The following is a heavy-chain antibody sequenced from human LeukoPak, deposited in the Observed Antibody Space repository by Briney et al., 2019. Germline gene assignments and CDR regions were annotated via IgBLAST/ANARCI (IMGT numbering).Heavy chain of an antibody. CDR2: IYYSGST. CDR1: GGSISSYY. Sequence: PSETLSLTCTVSGGSISSYYWSWIRQPPGKGLEWIGYIYYSGSTNYNTSLKSRVTISVDTSKNQLSLKLSSVTAADTAVYYCARVDYDSSGYLDYWGQGTLVTVSS. J-gene: IGHJ4*02. CDR3: ARVDYDSSGYLDY. D-gene: IGHD3-22*01. V-gene: IGHV4-59*01.